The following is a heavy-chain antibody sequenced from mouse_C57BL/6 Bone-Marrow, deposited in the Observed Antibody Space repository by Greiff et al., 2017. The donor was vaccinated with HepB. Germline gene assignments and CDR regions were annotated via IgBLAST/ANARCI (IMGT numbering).Heavy chain of an antibody. CDR2: ISSGGDYI. V-gene: IGHV5-9-1*02. Sequence: EVKVVESGEGLVKPGGSLKLSCAASGFTFSSYAMSWVRQTPEKRLEWVAYISSGGDYIYYADTVKGRFTISRDNARNTLYLQMSSLKSEDTAMYYCTLNYDPLYYYAMDYWGLGTSVTVSS. CDR3: TLNYDPLYYYAMDY. D-gene: IGHD2-4*01. CDR1: GFTFSSYA. J-gene: IGHJ4*01.